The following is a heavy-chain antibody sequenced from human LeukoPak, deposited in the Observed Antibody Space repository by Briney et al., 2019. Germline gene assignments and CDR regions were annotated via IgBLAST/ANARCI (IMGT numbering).Heavy chain of an antibody. CDR2: IYYSGST. J-gene: IGHJ4*02. CDR1: GGSISGYY. Sequence: PSETLSLTCSVSGGSISGYYWSWIRQPPGKGLEWIGYIYYSGSTNYNPSLKSRVTISVDTSKNQFSLKLSSVTAADTAVYYCARGEVGAIGTFDYWGQGTLVTVSS. CDR3: ARGEVGAIGTFDY. V-gene: IGHV4-59*01. D-gene: IGHD1-26*01.